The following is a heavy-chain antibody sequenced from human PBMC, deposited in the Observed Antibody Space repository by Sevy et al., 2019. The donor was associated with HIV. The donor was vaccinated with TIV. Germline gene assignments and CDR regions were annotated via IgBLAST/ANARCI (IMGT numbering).Heavy chain of an antibody. CDR2: ISRSGSTI. CDR1: GFTFSDYY. V-gene: IGHV3-11*04. CDR3: ARDLFSGGNAVYGY. J-gene: IGHJ4*02. Sequence: GGSLRLSCSASGFTFSDYYMTWIRQAPGKGLEWGSYISRSGSTINYADSVKGRFTISRDNAKNSLYLQMNSVRAEDTAVYYCARDLFSGGNAVYGYWGQGTLVTVSS. D-gene: IGHD2-15*01.